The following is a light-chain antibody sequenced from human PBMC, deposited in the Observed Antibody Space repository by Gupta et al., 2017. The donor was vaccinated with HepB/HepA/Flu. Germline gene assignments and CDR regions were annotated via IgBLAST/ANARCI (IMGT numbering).Light chain of an antibody. V-gene: IGLV2-14*03. Sequence: QSALTQPASVSGSPGQSITISCTGTSSAVGGYNYVSWYQQHPGKAPKLMIYYVSNRPSGVSIRFSGSTSVNTASLTISGLQAEDEADYYCSSYTSSNTVVFGGGTTLTVL. CDR3: SSYTSSNTVV. CDR1: SSAVGGYNY. CDR2: YVS. J-gene: IGLJ2*01.